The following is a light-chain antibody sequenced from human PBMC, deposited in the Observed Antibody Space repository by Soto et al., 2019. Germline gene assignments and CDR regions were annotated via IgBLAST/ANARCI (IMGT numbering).Light chain of an antibody. J-gene: IGLJ1*01. Sequence: QSVLTQPRSVSGSPGQSVTLSCTGTSSDVGGYNYVTWYQQYPGKAPKVMIYDVKTRPSGVPDRFSGSKSGNTASLAISGLLAEDEADYYCCSYAGDYTFVFGTGTKVTVL. V-gene: IGLV2-11*01. CDR1: SSDVGGYNY. CDR2: DVK. CDR3: CSYAGDYTFV.